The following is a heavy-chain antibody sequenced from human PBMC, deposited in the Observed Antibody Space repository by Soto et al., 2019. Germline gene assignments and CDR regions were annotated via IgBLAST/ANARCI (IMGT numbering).Heavy chain of an antibody. CDR2: IDDSGST. CDR3: ARGSTGDYYHGKDV. V-gene: IGHV4-30-4*01. Sequence: QVQLQESGPGLVKPSQTLSLICKVSGGSMSSGDYYWGWIRQPPGGGLEWIGNIDDSGSTYSSPPLESRVTISVDRSRNQFSLKLRSVTAAVTDVYSCARGSTGDYYHGKDVWGQGTTVTVSS. CDR1: GGSMSSGDYY. J-gene: IGHJ6*02.